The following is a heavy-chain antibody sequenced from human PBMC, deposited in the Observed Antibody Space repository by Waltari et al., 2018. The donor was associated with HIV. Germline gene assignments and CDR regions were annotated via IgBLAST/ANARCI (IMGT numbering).Heavy chain of an antibody. J-gene: IGHJ5*02. CDR2: IKQDGSEK. Sequence: SCAASGFTFSSYWMSWVRQAPGKGLEWVANIKQDGSEKYYVDSMKGRFTISRDNAKNSLYLQINSLRAEDTAVYYCAGRSPARRLNWFDPWGQGTLVIVSS. CDR1: GFTFSSYW. D-gene: IGHD2-8*01. CDR3: AGRSPARRLNWFDP. V-gene: IGHV3-7*01.